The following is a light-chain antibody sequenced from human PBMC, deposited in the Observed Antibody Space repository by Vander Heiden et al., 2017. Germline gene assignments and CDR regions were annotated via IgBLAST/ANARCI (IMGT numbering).Light chain of an antibody. CDR1: QSLRHSDGYNY. CDR2: WGS. J-gene: IGKJ5*01. CDR3: RQALQTLIT. Sequence: EIVMTQSPPSLPVTPGEPAPISCRSSQSLRHSDGYNYLDWYLQKPGQSPQLLIYWGSNRASGVPDRFSGSGSGTDFTLKISRVEAEDVGVYYCRQALQTLITFGQGTRLEIK. V-gene: IGKV2-28*01.